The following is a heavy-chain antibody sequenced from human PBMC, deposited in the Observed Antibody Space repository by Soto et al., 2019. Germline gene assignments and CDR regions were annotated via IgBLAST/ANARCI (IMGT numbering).Heavy chain of an antibody. CDR3: ARNMDYYYGRGSGNGHGV. D-gene: IGHD3-10*02. V-gene: IGHV1-2*02. Sequence: QVQLVQSGAEVKEPGDSVRVSCEASGYTFTAYYIHWVRQAPGQGLEWMGWITPKFGDTTYAQDFQGRGSMTRDMSISTVYMELSWLTSDDTAIYYCARNMDYYYGRGSGNGHGVWGQGTTVTVFS. J-gene: IGHJ6*02. CDR2: ITPKFGDT. CDR1: GYTFTAYY.